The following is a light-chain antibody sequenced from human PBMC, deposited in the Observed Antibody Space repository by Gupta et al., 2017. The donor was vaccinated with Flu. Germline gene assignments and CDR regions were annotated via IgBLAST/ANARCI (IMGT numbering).Light chain of an antibody. CDR3: QQYYDVPFT. CDR2: WAT. CDR1: QSVLYDSTKKDY. Sequence: NCKSSQSVLYDSTKKDYLSGYQQKPGQPPKLLISWATTRESGVPDRFSASGSGTDFTLTIASLQAEDVAVYYCQQYYDVPFTFGGGTKVEIK. J-gene: IGKJ4*01. V-gene: IGKV4-1*01.